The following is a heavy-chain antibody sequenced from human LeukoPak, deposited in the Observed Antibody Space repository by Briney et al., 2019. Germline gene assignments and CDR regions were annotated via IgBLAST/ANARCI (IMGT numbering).Heavy chain of an antibody. CDR2: INTNTGNP. D-gene: IGHD3-9*01. J-gene: IGHJ3*02. Sequence: GASVKVSCKASGYTFTTYAMNWVRQAPGQGLEWMGWINTNTGNPAYAQGFTGRFVFSLDTSVSTAYLQISSLKAEDTAVYYCARGRIILTGYTSTIDAFDIWGQGTMVTVSS. V-gene: IGHV7-4-1*02. CDR1: GYTFTTYA. CDR3: ARGRIILTGYTSTIDAFDI.